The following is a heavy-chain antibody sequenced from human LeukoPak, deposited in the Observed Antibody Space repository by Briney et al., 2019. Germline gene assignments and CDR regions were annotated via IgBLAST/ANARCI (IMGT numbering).Heavy chain of an antibody. J-gene: IGHJ4*02. CDR2: ISHSGST. Sequence: PSETLSLTCAVYGGSFSGYYWSWIRQPPGKGLEWIGEISHSGSTNYNPSLKSRVTISVDTSKNQFSLKLSSVTAADTAVYYCARESSTSCDYWGQGTLVTVSS. CDR1: GGSFSGYY. CDR3: ARESSTSCDY. D-gene: IGHD2-2*01. V-gene: IGHV4-34*01.